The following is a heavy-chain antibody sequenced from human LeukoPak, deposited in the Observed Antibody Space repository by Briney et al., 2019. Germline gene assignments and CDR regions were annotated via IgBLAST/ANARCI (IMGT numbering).Heavy chain of an antibody. J-gene: IGHJ4*02. CDR3: ARDSLYYYGSGTDY. CDR2: IYYSGST. Sequence: SETLSLTCSVSGYSMSNGYYWGWIRPPPGKGLEWIGSIYYSGSTYYNPSLKSRVTISVDTSKNQFSLKLSSVTAADTAVYYCARDSLYYYGSGTDYWGQGTLVTVSS. V-gene: IGHV4-38-2*02. CDR1: GYSMSNGYY. D-gene: IGHD3-10*01.